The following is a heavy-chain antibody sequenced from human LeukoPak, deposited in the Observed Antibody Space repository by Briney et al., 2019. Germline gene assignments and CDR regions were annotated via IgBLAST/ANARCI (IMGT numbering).Heavy chain of an antibody. J-gene: IGHJ6*03. CDR2: IKQDGGEI. CDR1: GFTFSRYW. Sequence: PGGSLRLSCAATGFTFSRYWMSWVRQAPGKRLEWVANIKQDGGEIYYVDSVKGRFTISRDNAKNSLYLQMNSLRAEDTAVYYCARLGYDYVWGFNYYMDVWGKGTTVTISS. V-gene: IGHV3-7*01. D-gene: IGHD3-16*01. CDR3: ARLGYDYVWGFNYYMDV.